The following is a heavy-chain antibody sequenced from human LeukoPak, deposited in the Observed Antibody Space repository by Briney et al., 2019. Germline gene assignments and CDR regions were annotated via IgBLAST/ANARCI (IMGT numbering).Heavy chain of an antibody. CDR2: INSDGSST. Sequence: GGSLRLSCAASRLTFSSYWMHWVRQAPGKGLVWVSRINSDGSSTTYAASVTGRFTISRDNAKNTLYLQMNSLRAEDTAVYYCARDLEYSSGWDAFDIWGEGRMVTVSS. J-gene: IGHJ3*02. D-gene: IGHD6-19*01. CDR3: ARDLEYSSGWDAFDI. CDR1: RLTFSSYW. V-gene: IGHV3-74*01.